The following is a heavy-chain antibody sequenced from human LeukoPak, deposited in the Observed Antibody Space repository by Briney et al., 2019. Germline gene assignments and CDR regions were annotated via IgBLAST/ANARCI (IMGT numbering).Heavy chain of an antibody. CDR1: GGSISSYY. V-gene: IGHV4-59*01. CDR3: ARELGYCSSTSCPPRYYYMDV. J-gene: IGHJ6*03. Sequence: SETLSLTCTVSGGSISSYYWSWIRQPPGKGLEWIGYIYYSGSTNYNPSLKSRVTISVDTSKNQFSLKLSSVTAADTAVYYCARELGYCSSTSCPPRYYYMDVWGKGTTVTVSS. CDR2: IYYSGST. D-gene: IGHD2-2*01.